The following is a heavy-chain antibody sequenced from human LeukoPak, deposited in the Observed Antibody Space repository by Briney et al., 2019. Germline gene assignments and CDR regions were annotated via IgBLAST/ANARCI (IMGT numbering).Heavy chain of an antibody. CDR2: IYPGDSDA. CDR1: GYSFTTHW. CDR3: ARLSTAGAKYSYYYGMDV. D-gene: IGHD6-13*01. Sequence: GESLKISCKASGYSFTTHWIGWVRQMPGKGLECMGIIYPGDSDARYSPSFQGQVTISADKSISIAYLQRSSLKASDTAMYFCARLSTAGAKYSYYYGMDVWGQGTTVTVSS. J-gene: IGHJ6*02. V-gene: IGHV5-51*01.